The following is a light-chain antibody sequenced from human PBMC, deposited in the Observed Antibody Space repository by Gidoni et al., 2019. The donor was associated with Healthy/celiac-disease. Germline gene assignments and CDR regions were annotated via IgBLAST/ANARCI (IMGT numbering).Light chain of an antibody. CDR3: QQYYSTPVS. CDR1: QSVLYSSNNKNY. Sequence: DIVMTPSPDSLAVSLGERATIHCKSSQSVLYSSNNKNYLAWYQQKPGQPPKLLIYWASTRESGVPDRFSGSGSGTDFTLTISSLQAEDVAVYYCQQYYSTPVSFGQGTKVEIK. CDR2: WAS. V-gene: IGKV4-1*01. J-gene: IGKJ1*01.